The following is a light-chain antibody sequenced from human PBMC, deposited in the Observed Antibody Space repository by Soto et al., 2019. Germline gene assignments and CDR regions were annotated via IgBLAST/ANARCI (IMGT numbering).Light chain of an antibody. CDR1: SSNIGNNY. Sequence: QSVLTQPPSMSAAPGQKVTISCSGSSSNIGNNYVSWYQQLPGTAPKLLIYDNNERPSGIPDRFSGSKSGTSATLGITGLQTGDEADYYCGTWDSSLSAYVFGTGTKLTVL. CDR2: DNN. J-gene: IGLJ1*01. CDR3: GTWDSSLSAYV. V-gene: IGLV1-51*01.